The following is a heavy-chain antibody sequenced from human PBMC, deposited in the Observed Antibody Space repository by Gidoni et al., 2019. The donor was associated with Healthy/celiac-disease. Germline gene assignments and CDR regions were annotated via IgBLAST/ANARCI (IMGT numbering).Heavy chain of an antibody. CDR1: GFTFSSYA. CDR3: AKMRSYGMDV. V-gene: IGHV3-23*01. CDR2: ISGSGGST. J-gene: IGHJ6*02. Sequence: EVQLLESGGGLVQPGGSLRLSCAAFGFTFSSYAMCWVRQAPGKGVEWVSAISGSGGSTYYADSVKGRFTISRDNSKNTLYLQMNSLRAEDTAVYYCAKMRSYGMDVWGQGTTVTVSS.